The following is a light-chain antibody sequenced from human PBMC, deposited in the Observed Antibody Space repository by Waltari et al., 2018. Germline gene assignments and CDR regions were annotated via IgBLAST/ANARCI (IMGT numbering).Light chain of an antibody. CDR1: ALPKQY. J-gene: IGLJ3*02. Sequence: SYELTQPPSVSVSPGQTARITCSGDALPKQYAYWYQQKPGQAPVLVIYKDSERPSGIPERVAGSSSGTTVTLTISGVRAEDEADYYCQSADSSGTWVFGGGTKLTVL. V-gene: IGLV3-25*03. CDR2: KDS. CDR3: QSADSSGTWV.